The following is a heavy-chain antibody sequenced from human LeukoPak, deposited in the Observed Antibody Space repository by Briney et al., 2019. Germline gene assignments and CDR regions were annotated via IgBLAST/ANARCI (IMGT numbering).Heavy chain of an antibody. CDR1: GFSFSSYG. V-gene: IGHV3-30*02. D-gene: IGHD3-10*01. CDR3: AKDRRRGYYGSGSYYASPIDY. Sequence: GGSLRLSCAGSGFSFSSYGMHWVRQASGKGLEWMAFIRSDGSNKYYADSVKGRFTISRDNSKNTLYLQMNSLRAEDTAVYYCAKDRRRGYYGSGSYYASPIDYWGQGTLVTVSS. J-gene: IGHJ4*02. CDR2: IRSDGSNK.